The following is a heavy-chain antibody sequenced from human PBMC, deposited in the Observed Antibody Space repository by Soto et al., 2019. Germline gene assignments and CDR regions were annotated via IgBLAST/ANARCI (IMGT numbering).Heavy chain of an antibody. CDR1: GFTFSNYA. CDR2: ISASGGST. D-gene: IGHD2-8*01. Sequence: GGSLRLSCAASGFTFSNYAMSWVRQAPGKGLEWVSSISASGGSTYYADSVKGRFTISRDNSKNTLYLQMNSLRAEDTAVYYCPKQLYGYYYYGMDVWGQGTTITVS. J-gene: IGHJ6*02. CDR3: PKQLYGYYYYGMDV. V-gene: IGHV3-23*01.